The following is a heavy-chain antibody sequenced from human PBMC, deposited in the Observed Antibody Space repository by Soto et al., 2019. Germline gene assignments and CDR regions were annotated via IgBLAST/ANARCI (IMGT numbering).Heavy chain of an antibody. J-gene: IGHJ4*02. D-gene: IGHD2-15*01. CDR3: VRHGGRLFDY. CDR1: DGFISSSNY. Sequence: QVQLPESGPGLVKPSGTLSLTCAVSDGFISSSNYWSWVRQPPGKGLEWIGQVYHNGGPSYNPSLRSRVTMSIDKSKNQFSLNLGAVTAGVTAVYFCVRHGGRLFDYGGPGDLVSGSS. V-gene: IGHV4-4*02. CDR2: VYHNGGP.